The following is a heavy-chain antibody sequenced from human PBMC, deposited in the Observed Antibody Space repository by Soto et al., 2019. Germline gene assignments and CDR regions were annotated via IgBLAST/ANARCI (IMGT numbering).Heavy chain of an antibody. J-gene: IGHJ4*02. Sequence: EVQLVESGGGLIQPGGSLKLSCAASGFTVGNNYMSWFHQAPGKGLEWVSLIYSTGTTKYADSVKGRFTVSRDNAKNTLYRQMNSLRAEDTAVDYCAKDGRGSGSHYNSFGYWGQGTLVTVSS. CDR3: AKDGRGSGSHYNSFGY. CDR1: GFTVGNNY. V-gene: IGHV3-53*01. D-gene: IGHD3-10*01. CDR2: IYSTGTT.